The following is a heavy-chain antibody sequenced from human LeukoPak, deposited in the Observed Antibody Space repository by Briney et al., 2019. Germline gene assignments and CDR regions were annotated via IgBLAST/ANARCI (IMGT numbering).Heavy chain of an antibody. V-gene: IGHV1-69*04. CDR1: GGTFSSYA. J-gene: IGHJ5*02. Sequence: SVKVSCKASGGTFSSYAISWVRQAPGQGLEWMGRIIPILGIASYAQKFQGRVTITADKSTSTAYMELSSLRSEDTAVYYCVLGYCSGGSCSGFDPWGQGTLVTVSS. CDR3: VLGYCSGGSCSGFDP. CDR2: IIPILGIA. D-gene: IGHD2-15*01.